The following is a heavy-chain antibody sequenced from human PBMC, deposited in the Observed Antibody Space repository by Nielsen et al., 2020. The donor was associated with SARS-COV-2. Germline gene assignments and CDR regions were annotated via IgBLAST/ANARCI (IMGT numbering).Heavy chain of an antibody. D-gene: IGHD3-3*01. J-gene: IGHJ4*02. CDR3: ARASLDYGFWSGYYAYYFDY. Sequence: ASVKVSCKASGYTFTSYAMHWVRQAPGQRLEWMGWINAGNGNTKYSQKFQGRVTITRDTSASTAYMELRSLRSDDTAVYYCARASLDYGFWSGYYAYYFDYWGQGTLVTVSS. CDR2: INAGNGNT. CDR1: GYTFTSYA. V-gene: IGHV1-3*01.